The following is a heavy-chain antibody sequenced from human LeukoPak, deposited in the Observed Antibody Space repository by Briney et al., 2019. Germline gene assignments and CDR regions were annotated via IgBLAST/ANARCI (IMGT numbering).Heavy chain of an antibody. CDR1: GFTFSSYD. J-gene: IGHJ4*02. V-gene: IGHV3-21*01. Sequence: GGALRLSCAASGFTFSSYDMTWVRQAPGRGLEWVSSISSSSSYIYYADSVKGRFTISRDNAKNSLYLQMNSLRAEDTAVYYCARDLNYCGSGGYYFDYWGQGTLVTVSS. D-gene: IGHD3-10*01. CDR2: ISSSSSYI. CDR3: ARDLNYCGSGGYYFDY.